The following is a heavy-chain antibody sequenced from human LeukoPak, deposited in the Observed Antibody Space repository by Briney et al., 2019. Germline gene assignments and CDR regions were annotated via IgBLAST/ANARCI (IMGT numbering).Heavy chain of an antibody. CDR3: AREVAGIQLFDY. J-gene: IGHJ4*02. V-gene: IGHV4-59*01. Sequence: KPSETPSLTCTVSGGSINSYFWSWIRQPPGKGLEWIGYVYYRGSTNYNPSLKTRVTISLGTSKNQFSLMLSSVTAADTAVYYCAREVAGIQLFDYWGQGTLVTVSS. CDR2: VYYRGST. D-gene: IGHD5-18*01. CDR1: GGSINSYF.